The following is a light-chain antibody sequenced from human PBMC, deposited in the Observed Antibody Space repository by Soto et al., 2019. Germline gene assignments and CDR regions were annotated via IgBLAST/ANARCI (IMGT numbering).Light chain of an antibody. Sequence: AVRVTQSPSSISASPGDRVTITCRASQPISTFLAWYQQRPGKAPNLLLYASSSLQSGVPSRFSGSGSGTEFTLTISNLQSEDFGTYYCQHYYSYPRTFGQGTTVEIK. CDR3: QHYYSYPRT. CDR1: QPISTF. CDR2: ASS. J-gene: IGKJ1*01. V-gene: IGKV1-8*01.